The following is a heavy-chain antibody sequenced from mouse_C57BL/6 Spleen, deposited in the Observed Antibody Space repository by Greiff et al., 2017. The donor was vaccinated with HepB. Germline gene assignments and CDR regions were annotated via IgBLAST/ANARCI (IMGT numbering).Heavy chain of an antibody. CDR3: TRGSSYDYAMDY. V-gene: IGHV1-15*01. CDR2: IDPETGGT. J-gene: IGHJ4*01. D-gene: IGHD1-1*01. CDR1: GYTFTDYE. Sequence: VQLVESGAELVRPGASVTLSCKASGYTFTDYEMHWVKQTPVHGLEWIGAIDPETGGTAYNQKFKGKAILTADKSSSTAYMELRSLTSEDSAVYYCTRGSSYDYAMDYWGQGTSVTVSS.